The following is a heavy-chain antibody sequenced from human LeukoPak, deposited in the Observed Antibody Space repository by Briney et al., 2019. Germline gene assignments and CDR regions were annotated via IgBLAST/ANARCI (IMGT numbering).Heavy chain of an antibody. CDR1: GYTFTSYY. CDR2: INPSGGST. CDR3: ARTPSKLGYCSGGSCLAFDY. Sequence: ASVKVSCKASGYTFTSYYMHWVRQAPGQGLEWMGIINPSGGSTSYAQKFQGRVTMTRDTSTSTVYMELSSLRSEDTAVYYCARTPSKLGYCSGGSCLAFDYWGQGTLVTVSS. V-gene: IGHV1-46*01. D-gene: IGHD2-15*01. J-gene: IGHJ4*02.